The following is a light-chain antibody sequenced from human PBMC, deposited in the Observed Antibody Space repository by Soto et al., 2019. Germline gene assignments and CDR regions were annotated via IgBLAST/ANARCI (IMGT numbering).Light chain of an antibody. V-gene: IGKV3-20*01. Sequence: EIVLTQSPGTLSLSPGERATLSCGASQSVSRNYLAWYQHKPGQAPRLLIYGASSRATGIPDRFIGSGSVTDFTLTISRLDPEDFAVYYCQQFGSSPITFGQGTRLEIK. CDR2: GAS. CDR3: QQFGSSPIT. CDR1: QSVSRNY. J-gene: IGKJ5*01.